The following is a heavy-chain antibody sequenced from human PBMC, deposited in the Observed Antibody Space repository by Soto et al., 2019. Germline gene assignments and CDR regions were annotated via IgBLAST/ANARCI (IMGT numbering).Heavy chain of an antibody. D-gene: IGHD7-27*01. CDR2: IYYSGST. CDR1: GGSFSGYY. J-gene: IGHJ4*02. Sequence: SDTLSLTCAVYGGSFSGYYWSWIRQPPGKGLEWIGYIYYSGSTNYNPSLKSRVTISVDTSKNQFSLKLSSVTAADTAVYYCARRWGRTFDYWGQGALVTVSS. CDR3: ARRWGRTFDY. V-gene: IGHV4-59*08.